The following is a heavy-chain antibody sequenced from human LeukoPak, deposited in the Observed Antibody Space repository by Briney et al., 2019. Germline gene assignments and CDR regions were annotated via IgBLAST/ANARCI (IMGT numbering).Heavy chain of an antibody. V-gene: IGHV3-30-3*01. CDR1: GVTFSSYA. D-gene: IGHD6-6*01. CDR2: ISYDGSNK. Sequence: GRSLRLSCAASGVTFSSYAMHWVRQAPGKGLECVAVISYDGSNKYYADSVKGRFTISRDNSKNTLYLQMNSLRAEDTAVYYCARDMEQLVRPYYMDVWGKGTTVTVSS. J-gene: IGHJ6*03. CDR3: ARDMEQLVRPYYMDV.